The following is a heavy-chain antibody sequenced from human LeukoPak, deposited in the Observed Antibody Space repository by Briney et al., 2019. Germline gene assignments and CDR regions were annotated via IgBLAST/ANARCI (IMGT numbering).Heavy chain of an antibody. J-gene: IGHJ3*02. V-gene: IGHV1-3*01. CDR2: INAGNGNT. Sequence: ASVKVSCKASGYTFTSYAMHWVRQAPGQRLEWMGWINAGNGNTKYSQKFQGRVTITRDTSASTAYMELSSLRSEDTAVYYCVRGGYYGSGSYYKAHDAFDIWGQGTMVTVSS. CDR3: VRGGYYGSGSYYKAHDAFDI. D-gene: IGHD3-10*01. CDR1: GYTFTSYA.